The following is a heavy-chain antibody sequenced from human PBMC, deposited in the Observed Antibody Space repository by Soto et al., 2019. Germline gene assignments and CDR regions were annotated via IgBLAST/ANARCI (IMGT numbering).Heavy chain of an antibody. J-gene: IGHJ4*02. V-gene: IGHV4-4*07. CDR2: ISTSGHV. Sequence: SETLSLPGSVSGGSLSKDYWSWIRQPAGKGLEWIGRISTSGHVVFRVSLRGRLTMSVDMSINPFSLKLTSVTAADTAVYYGARDNNDFWSLYPLAFDYWGQGALVTGSS. CDR3: ARDNNDFWSLYPLAFDY. CDR1: GGSLSKDY. D-gene: IGHD3-3*01.